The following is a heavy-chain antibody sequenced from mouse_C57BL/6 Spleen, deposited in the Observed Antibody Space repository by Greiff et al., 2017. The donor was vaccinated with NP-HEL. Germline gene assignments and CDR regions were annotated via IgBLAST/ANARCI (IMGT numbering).Heavy chain of an antibody. CDR3: ASYGSSYYAMDY. J-gene: IGHJ4*01. V-gene: IGHV1-81*01. CDR1: GYTFTSYG. D-gene: IGHD1-1*01. Sequence: VQLVESGAELARPGASVKLSCKASGYTFTSYGISWVKQRTGQGLEWIGEIYPRSGNTYYNEKFKGKATLTADKSSSTAYMELRSLTSEDSAVYFCASYGSSYYAMDYWGQGTSVTVSS. CDR2: IYPRSGNT.